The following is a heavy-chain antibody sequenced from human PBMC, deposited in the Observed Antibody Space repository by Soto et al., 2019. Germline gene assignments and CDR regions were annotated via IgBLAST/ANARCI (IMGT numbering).Heavy chain of an antibody. CDR2: INHSGST. J-gene: IGHJ4*02. V-gene: IGHV4-34*01. Sequence: PSETLSLTCAVYGGSFSGYYWSWIRQPPGKGLEWIGEINHSGSTNYNPSLKSRVTISVDTSQNQFSLKLSSVTAADTAVYYCARGPRGYSYGRLDYWGQGTLVTVSS. D-gene: IGHD5-18*01. CDR3: ARGPRGYSYGRLDY. CDR1: GGSFSGYY.